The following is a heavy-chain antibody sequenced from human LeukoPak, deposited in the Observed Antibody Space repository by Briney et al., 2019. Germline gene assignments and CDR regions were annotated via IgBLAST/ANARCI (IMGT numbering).Heavy chain of an antibody. CDR3: ARQHYYDSSGYYGVDY. CDR1: GFSLSTSGMR. Sequence: SGPALVEPTQTLTLTCTFSGFSLSTSGMRVSWIRQPPGKALEWLARIDWDDDKFYSTSLKTRLTISKDTSKNQVVLTMTNMDPVDTATHYCARQHYYDSSGYYGVDYWGQGTLVTVSS. J-gene: IGHJ4*02. CDR2: IDWDDDK. V-gene: IGHV2-70*04. D-gene: IGHD3-22*01.